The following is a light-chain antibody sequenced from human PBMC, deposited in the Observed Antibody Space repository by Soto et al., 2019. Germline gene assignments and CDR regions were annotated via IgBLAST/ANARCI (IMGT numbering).Light chain of an antibody. CDR2: GAS. V-gene: IGKV3-15*01. J-gene: IGKJ1*01. Sequence: EIVMTQSPTTLSVSPGERATLSCRASQSVSTNLAWYQQKPGQVPSLLIYGASTRATGIPARFSGSGSGTEFTLTISSLQSEDFAVYYCQQYSNWPSWTFGQGTKVDIK. CDR3: QQYSNWPSWT. CDR1: QSVSTN.